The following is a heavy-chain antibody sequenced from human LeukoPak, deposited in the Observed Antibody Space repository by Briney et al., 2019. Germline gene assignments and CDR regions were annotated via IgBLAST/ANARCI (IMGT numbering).Heavy chain of an antibody. V-gene: IGHV1-8*03. CDR3: ARGRLVYYYDSSGYDFRFDP. CDR2: MNPNSGNT. CDR1: GYTFTSYD. D-gene: IGHD3-22*01. J-gene: IGHJ5*02. Sequence: ASVKVSCKASGYTFTSYDINWVRPAAGQGLEWMGWMNPNSGNTGYAQKFQGRVTITRNTSISTAYMELSSLRSEDTAVYYCARGRLVYYYDSSGYDFRFDPWGQGTLVTVSS.